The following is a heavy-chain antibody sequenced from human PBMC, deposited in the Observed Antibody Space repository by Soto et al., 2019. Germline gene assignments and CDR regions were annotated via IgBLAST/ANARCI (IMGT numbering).Heavy chain of an antibody. CDR1: GGSISSGDYY. CDR3: ARGSGVTTNWFDP. D-gene: IGHD4-17*01. Sequence: SETLSLTCTVSGGSISSGDYYWSWIRQPPGKGLEWIGYIYYSGSTYYNPSLKSRVTISVDTSKNQFSLKLSSVTAADTAVYYCARGSGVTTNWFDPWGQGTLVTGSS. V-gene: IGHV4-30-4*01. J-gene: IGHJ5*02. CDR2: IYYSGST.